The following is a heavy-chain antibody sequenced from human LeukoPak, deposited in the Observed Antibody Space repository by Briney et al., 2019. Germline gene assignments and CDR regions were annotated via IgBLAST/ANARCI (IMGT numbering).Heavy chain of an antibody. CDR2: INPNSGGT. CDR1: GYTFTDYY. D-gene: IGHD3-10*01. CDR3: ARVPCITTSCSPINWFDP. Sequence: GASVKVSCKASGYTFTDYYMHWVRQAPGQGLEWMGWINPNSGGTSYAQKFQGRVTMTRDTSIYTAYLELSGLRSDDTAVYYCARVPCITTSCSPINWFDPWGQGTLVTVS. V-gene: IGHV1-2*02. J-gene: IGHJ5*02.